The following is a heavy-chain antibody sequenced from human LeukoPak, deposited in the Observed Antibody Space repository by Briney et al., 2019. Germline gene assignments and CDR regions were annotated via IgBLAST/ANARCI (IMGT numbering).Heavy chain of an antibody. CDR1: GFTFSSYA. Sequence: PGGSLRLSCAASGFTFSSYAMSWVRQAPGKGLEWASAISGSGGSTYYADSVKGRFTISRDNSKNTLYLQMNSLRAEDTAVYYCAKVDVLSSWYFYFDYWGQGTLVTVSS. J-gene: IGHJ4*02. CDR2: ISGSGGST. V-gene: IGHV3-23*01. D-gene: IGHD6-13*01. CDR3: AKVDVLSSWYFYFDY.